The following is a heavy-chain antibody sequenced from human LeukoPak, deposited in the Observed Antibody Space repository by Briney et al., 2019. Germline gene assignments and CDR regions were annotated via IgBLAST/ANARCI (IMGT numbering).Heavy chain of an antibody. Sequence: SGTLSLTCTVSGGSISSSSYYWGWIRQPPGKGLEWIGSIHYSGSTYYNPSLKSRVTISVDTSKNQFSLKLSSVTAADTAVYFCATERVGYQLYYFDYWGQGALVTVSS. V-gene: IGHV4-39*02. CDR1: GGSISSSSYY. CDR2: IHYSGST. D-gene: IGHD2-2*01. J-gene: IGHJ4*02. CDR3: ATERVGYQLYYFDY.